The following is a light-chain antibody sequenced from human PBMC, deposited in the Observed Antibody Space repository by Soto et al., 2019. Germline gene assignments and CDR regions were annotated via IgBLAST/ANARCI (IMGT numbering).Light chain of an antibody. CDR1: QSVSSN. V-gene: IGKV3-11*01. CDR3: QQRSNFVS. Sequence: EIVLTQSPATLSLSPGERATLSCRASQSVSSNLAWYQQRPGQAPRLLMYDASTRATGIPARFSGSGSGTDFTLTISSLEPEDFAVYYCQQRSNFVSFGGGTKVEIK. CDR2: DAS. J-gene: IGKJ4*01.